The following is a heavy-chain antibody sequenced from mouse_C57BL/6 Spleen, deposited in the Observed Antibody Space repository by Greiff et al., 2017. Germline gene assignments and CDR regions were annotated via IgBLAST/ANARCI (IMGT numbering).Heavy chain of an antibody. CDR1: GYTFTSYW. Sequence: QVQLQQPGAELVKPGASVKLSCKASGYTFTSYWMQWVKQRPGPGLEWIGEIDPSDSYTNYNQKFKGKATLTVDTSSSTAYMQLSSLTSEDSAFYYCARSATTVVPDYWGQGTTLTVSS. D-gene: IGHD1-1*01. V-gene: IGHV1-50*01. J-gene: IGHJ2*01. CDR3: ARSATTVVPDY. CDR2: IDPSDSYT.